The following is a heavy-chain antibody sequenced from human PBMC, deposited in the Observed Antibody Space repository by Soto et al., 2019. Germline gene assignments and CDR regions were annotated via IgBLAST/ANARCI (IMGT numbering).Heavy chain of an antibody. CDR2: INHSGST. J-gene: IGHJ6*03. CDR1: GGSFSGYY. D-gene: IGHD4-4*01. V-gene: IGHV4-34*01. Sequence: PSETLSLTCAVYGGSFSGYYWSWIRQPPGKGLEWIGEINHSGSTNYNPSLKSRVTISVDTSKNQFSLKLSSVTAADTAVYYCARLTVTSYYYYYMDVWGKGTTVTSP. CDR3: ARLTVTSYYYYYMDV.